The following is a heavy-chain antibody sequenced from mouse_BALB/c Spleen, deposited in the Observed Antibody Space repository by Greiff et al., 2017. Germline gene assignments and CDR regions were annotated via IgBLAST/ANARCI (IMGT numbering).Heavy chain of an antibody. Sequence: QVHVKQSGPGLVAPSQSLSITCTVSGFSLTSYDISWIRQPPGKGLEWLGVIWTGGGTNYNSAFMSRLSISKDNSKSQVFLKMNSLQTDDTAIYYCVRGLLFDYWGQGTTLTVSS. CDR3: VRGLLFDY. V-gene: IGHV2-9-2*01. D-gene: IGHD2-3*01. CDR1: GFSLTSYD. CDR2: IWTGGGT. J-gene: IGHJ2*01.